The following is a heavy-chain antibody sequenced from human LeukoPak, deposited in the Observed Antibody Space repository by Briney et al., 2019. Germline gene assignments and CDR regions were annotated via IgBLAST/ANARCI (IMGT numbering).Heavy chain of an antibody. V-gene: IGHV3-23*01. J-gene: IGHJ4*02. CDR2: ISGSGGST. CDR3: AKDRRYFDWLLMGGCYFDY. D-gene: IGHD3-9*01. Sequence: GGSLRLSCAASGFTFSSYAMSWVRQAPGKGLEWVSAISGSGGSTYYADSVKGRFTISRDNSKNTLYLQMNSLGAEDTAVYYCAKDRRYFDWLLMGGCYFDYWGQGTLVTVSS. CDR1: GFTFSSYA.